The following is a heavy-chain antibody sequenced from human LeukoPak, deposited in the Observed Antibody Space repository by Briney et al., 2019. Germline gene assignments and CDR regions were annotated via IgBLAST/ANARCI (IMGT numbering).Heavy chain of an antibody. CDR2: IYYRGDT. CDR1: GGSFGISSYY. D-gene: IGHD2-15*01. CDR3: ARRGCSGGSCYPYFDY. Sequence: SETLSLTCTVSGGSFGISSYYWAWIRQTPGMGLEWIGSIYYRGDTLYKPTLQSRVTISLDTSKSQFSLTLNSATAADTAVYYCARRGCSGGSCYPYFDYWGQGTLVTVSS. J-gene: IGHJ4*02. V-gene: IGHV4-39*01.